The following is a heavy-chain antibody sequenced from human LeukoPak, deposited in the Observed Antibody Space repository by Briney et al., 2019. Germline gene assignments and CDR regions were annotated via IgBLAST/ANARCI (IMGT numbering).Heavy chain of an antibody. V-gene: IGHV3-23*01. CDR3: AKDQVAITMIVVVSPFDY. Sequence: PGGSLRLSCAASGFTFSSYAMHWVRQAPGKGLEWVAVISGSGGSTYYADSVKGRFTISRDNSKNTLYLQMNSLRAEDTAVYYCAKDQVAITMIVVVSPFDYWGQGTLVTVSS. CDR1: GFTFSSYA. J-gene: IGHJ4*02. CDR2: ISGSGGST. D-gene: IGHD3-22*01.